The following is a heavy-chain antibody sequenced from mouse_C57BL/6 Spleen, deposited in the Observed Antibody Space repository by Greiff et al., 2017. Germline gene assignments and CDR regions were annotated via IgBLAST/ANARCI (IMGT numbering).Heavy chain of an antibody. CDR3: TRGGSNYPIDY. Sequence: EVKLVESGAGLVKPGGSLKISCAASGFTFSSYAMSWVRQTPEKRLEWVAYISSGGDYIYYADTVKGRFTIARDNARNTLYLQMSSLKSEDTAMYYCTRGGSNYPIDYWGQGTSVTVSS. CDR1: GFTFSSYA. J-gene: IGHJ4*01. CDR2: ISSGGDYI. D-gene: IGHD2-5*01. V-gene: IGHV5-9-1*02.